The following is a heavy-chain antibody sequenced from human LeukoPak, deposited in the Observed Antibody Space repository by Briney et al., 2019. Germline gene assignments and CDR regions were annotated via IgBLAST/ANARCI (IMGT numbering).Heavy chain of an antibody. D-gene: IGHD4-17*01. CDR2: ISGSGGST. CDR1: GFDFSKYN. CDR3: AKPTANYGDYYTG. Sequence: GGSLRLSCVASGFDFSKYNMNWVRQVPGKGLEWVSAISGSGGSTYYADSVKGRFTISRDNSKNTLYLQMNSLRAEDTAVYYCAKPTANYGDYYTGWGQGTLVTVSS. J-gene: IGHJ4*02. V-gene: IGHV3-23*01.